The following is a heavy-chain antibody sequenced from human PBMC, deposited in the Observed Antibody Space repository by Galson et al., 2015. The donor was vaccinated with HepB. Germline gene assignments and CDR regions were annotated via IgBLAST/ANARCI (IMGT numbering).Heavy chain of an antibody. Sequence: LSLTCTVSGGSISSYYWSWIRQPPGKGLEWIGYIYYSGSTNYNPSLKSRVTISVDTSKNQFSLKLSSVTAADTAVYYCAREGRMQGFDYWGQGTLVTVSS. D-gene: IGHD1-26*01. CDR3: AREGRMQGFDY. J-gene: IGHJ4*02. CDR2: IYYSGST. V-gene: IGHV4-59*01. CDR1: GGSISSYY.